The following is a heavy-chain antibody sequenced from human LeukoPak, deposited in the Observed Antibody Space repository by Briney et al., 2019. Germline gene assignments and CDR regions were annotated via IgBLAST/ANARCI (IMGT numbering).Heavy chain of an antibody. CDR2: IIPIFGTA. J-gene: IGHJ3*02. V-gene: IGHV1-69*06. D-gene: IGHD3-10*01. CDR3: ARDRQDYYGSGNDAFDI. Sequence: SVKVSCKASGGTFSSYAISWVRQAPGQGLEWMGGIIPIFGTANYAQKFQGRVTITADKSTSTAYMELSSLRSEDTAVYYCARDRQDYYGSGNDAFDIWGQGTMVTVSS. CDR1: GGTFSSYA.